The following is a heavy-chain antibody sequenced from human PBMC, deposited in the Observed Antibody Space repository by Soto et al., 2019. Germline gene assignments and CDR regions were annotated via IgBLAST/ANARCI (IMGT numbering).Heavy chain of an antibody. V-gene: IGHV3-7*01. CDR1: GFTFSDSW. CDR3: AKDSEIPGLSAAGACLDS. CDR2: IKPDESEK. J-gene: IGHJ4*02. Sequence: GGSLRLSCTASGFTFSDSWMTWVRQAPGKGLEWVARIKPDESEKKYADSVKGRFSISRDNAKNSMYLQMDSLRGEDTAVYYCAKDSEIPGLSAAGACLDSWGQGTLVTVSS. D-gene: IGHD6-13*01.